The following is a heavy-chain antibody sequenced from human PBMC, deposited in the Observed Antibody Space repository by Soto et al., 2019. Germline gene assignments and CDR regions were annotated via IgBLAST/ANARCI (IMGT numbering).Heavy chain of an antibody. CDR1: GYIFTSYG. J-gene: IGHJ4*02. V-gene: IGHV1-18*01. Sequence: GASVKVSCKASGYIFTSYGIAWVRQAPGQGLEWMGWISAHNGKTEYAQKFQGRVTVTRDTSTSTAYLELRSLRFDDTALYYCARGRYGDYWGQGALVTVSS. CDR3: ARGRYGDY. D-gene: IGHD4-17*01. CDR2: ISAHNGKT.